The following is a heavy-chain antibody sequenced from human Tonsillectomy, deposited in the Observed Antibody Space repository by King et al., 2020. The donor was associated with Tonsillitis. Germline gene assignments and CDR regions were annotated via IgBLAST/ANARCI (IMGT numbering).Heavy chain of an antibody. Sequence: VQLQQWGARLLKPSETLSLTCGVYGGSFSGYYWSWIRQPPGTGLEWIGEINHSGSTNYNPSRKGRVTTSGDTSKNQFSLKLSSVTAAVTAVYYWSRGSVLRIAASEGASYHMDVWGKGTTVIVSS. V-gene: IGHV4-34*01. CDR1: GGSFSGYY. CDR3: SRGSVLRIAASEGASYHMDV. CDR2: INHSGST. D-gene: IGHD6-13*01. J-gene: IGHJ6*03.